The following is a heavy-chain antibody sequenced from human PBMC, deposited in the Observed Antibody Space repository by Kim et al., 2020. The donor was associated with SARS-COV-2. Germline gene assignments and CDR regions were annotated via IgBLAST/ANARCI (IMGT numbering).Heavy chain of an antibody. CDR1: GFTFSDYY. J-gene: IGHJ4*02. Sequence: GGSLRLSCAASGFTFSDYYMSWIRQAPGKGLEFISYISSRSTTINYADSVKGRFTISRDNAKNSLYLQMNSLRAEDTAVYYCAIEGLGNPHRLDHCGQGT. CDR2: ISSRSTTI. V-gene: IGHV3-11*04. CDR3: AIEGLGNPHRLDH. D-gene: IGHD7-27*01.